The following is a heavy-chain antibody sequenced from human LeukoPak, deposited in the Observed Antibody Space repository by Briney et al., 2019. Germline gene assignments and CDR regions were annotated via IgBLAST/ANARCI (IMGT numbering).Heavy chain of an antibody. D-gene: IGHD3-22*01. Sequence: ASVKVSCKASGYTFTSCGISWVRQAPGQGLEWMGWISACNGNTNYAQKLQGRVTMTTDTSTSTAYMELRSLRSDDTAVYYCARKDRGRKYYYDSSGYVDYWGQGTLVTVSS. J-gene: IGHJ4*02. V-gene: IGHV1-18*01. CDR3: ARKDRGRKYYYDSSGYVDY. CDR1: GYTFTSCG. CDR2: ISACNGNT.